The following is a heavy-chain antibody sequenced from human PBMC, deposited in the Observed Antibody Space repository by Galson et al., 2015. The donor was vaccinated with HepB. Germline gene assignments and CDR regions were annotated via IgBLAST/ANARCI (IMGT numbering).Heavy chain of an antibody. CDR2: INPNSGGT. D-gene: IGHD3-22*01. J-gene: IGHJ4*02. V-gene: IGHV1-2*06. CDR1: GYTFTGYY. CDR3: ASPWDSSGYYYLDY. Sequence: SVKVSCKASGYTFTGYYMHWVRQAPGQGLEWMGRINPNSGGTNYAQKFQGRVTMTRDTSISTAYMELSRLRSDDTAVYYCASPWDSSGYYYLDYWGQGTLVTVSS.